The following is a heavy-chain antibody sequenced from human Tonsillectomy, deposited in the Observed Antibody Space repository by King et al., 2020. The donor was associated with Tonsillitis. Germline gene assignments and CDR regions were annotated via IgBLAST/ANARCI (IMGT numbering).Heavy chain of an antibody. Sequence: VQLVESGGGLVQPGGSLRLSCAASGFTFSSYWMHWVRHAPGKGLVWVSRIKSDGSSKSYADSVKGRFTISRDNAKNTLYLQMNSLRAEDTAVYFCTRVRTVGFDAFDIWGQGTMVTVSS. CDR1: GFTFSSYW. CDR2: IKSDGSSK. J-gene: IGHJ3*02. V-gene: IGHV3-74*01. D-gene: IGHD1/OR15-1a*01. CDR3: TRVRTVGFDAFDI.